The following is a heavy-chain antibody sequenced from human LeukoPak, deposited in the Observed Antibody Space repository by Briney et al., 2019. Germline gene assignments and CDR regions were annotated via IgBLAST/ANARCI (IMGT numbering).Heavy chain of an antibody. CDR2: IKQDGIEK. D-gene: IGHD3-10*01. V-gene: IGHV3-7*01. J-gene: IGHJ3*02. CDR3: AREAMVRGVPDAFDI. Sequence: PGGSLRLSCVASGFSFRSYWMDWVRQAPGKGLEWVANIKQDGIEKYFVDSVKGRFAISRDNAKNSLYLQMNNLRAEDTAVYYCAREAMVRGVPDAFDIWGQGTVVTVSS. CDR1: GFSFRSYW.